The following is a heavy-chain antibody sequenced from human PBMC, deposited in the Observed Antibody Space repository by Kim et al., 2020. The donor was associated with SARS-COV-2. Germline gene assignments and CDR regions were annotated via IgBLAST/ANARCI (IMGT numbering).Heavy chain of an antibody. J-gene: IGHJ4*02. CDR3: ARAPAAGTGGFSFDY. D-gene: IGHD6-13*01. Sequence: SPKSRVTIAVDPAKNQFSLSLSSVTAADTAVYYCARAPAAGTGGFSFDYWGQGTLVTVSS. V-gene: IGHV4-34*01.